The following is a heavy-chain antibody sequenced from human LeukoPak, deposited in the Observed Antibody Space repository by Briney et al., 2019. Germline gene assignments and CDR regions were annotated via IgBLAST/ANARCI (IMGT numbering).Heavy chain of an antibody. D-gene: IGHD3-10*01. CDR2: IYTSGST. V-gene: IGHV4-4*07. CDR3: ARVRYYYGSGGYDAFDI. Sequence: SETLSLTCTVSGGSISSYYWSWIRQPAGKVLEWIGRIYTSGSTNYNPSLKSRVTMSVDTSKNQFPLKLSSVTAADTAVYYCARVRYYYGSGGYDAFDIWGQGTMVTVSS. J-gene: IGHJ3*02. CDR1: GGSISSYY.